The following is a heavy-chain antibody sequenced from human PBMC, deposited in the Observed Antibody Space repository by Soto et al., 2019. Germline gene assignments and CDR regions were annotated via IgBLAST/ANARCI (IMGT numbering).Heavy chain of an antibody. CDR2: IWYDGSNK. CDR1: GFTFSSYG. Sequence: QVQLMESGGGVVQPGRSLRLSCAASGFTFSSYGMHWVRQAPGKGLEWVAVIWYDGSNKYYADSVKGRFTISRDNSKNTLYLQMNSLRGEDTAVYYCARGAGYKPWDYWGQGTLVTVSS. V-gene: IGHV3-33*01. CDR3: ARGAGYKPWDY. D-gene: IGHD5-12*01. J-gene: IGHJ4*02.